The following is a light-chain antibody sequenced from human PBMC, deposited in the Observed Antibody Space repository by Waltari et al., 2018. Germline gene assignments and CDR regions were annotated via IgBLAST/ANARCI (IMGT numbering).Light chain of an antibody. CDR1: QSISSY. CDR2: AAS. V-gene: IGKV1-39*01. J-gene: IGKJ2*01. Sequence: DIQMTQPPSSLSASVGDRVTITCRASQSISSYLNWYQQKAGKVPNLLIYAASSLQSGVPSRFSGSGSGTDFTLTISSLQPEDFATYYCQQSYSTRYTFGQGTKLEIK. CDR3: QQSYSTRYT.